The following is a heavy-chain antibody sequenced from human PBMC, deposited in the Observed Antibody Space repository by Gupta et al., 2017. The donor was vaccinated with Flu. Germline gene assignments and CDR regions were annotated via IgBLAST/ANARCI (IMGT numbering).Heavy chain of an antibody. Sequence: LEWMGWISAYNGNTNYAQKLQGRVTMTTDTSTSTAYMELRSLRSDDTAVYYCAREKYCTNGVCYNEEGSLGYWGQGTLVTVSS. V-gene: IGHV1-18*01. CDR3: AREKYCTNGVCYNEEGSLGY. D-gene: IGHD2-8*01. CDR2: ISAYNGNT. J-gene: IGHJ4*02.